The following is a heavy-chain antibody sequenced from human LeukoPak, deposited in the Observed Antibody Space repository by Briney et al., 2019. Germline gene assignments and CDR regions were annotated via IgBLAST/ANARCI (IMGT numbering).Heavy chain of an antibody. J-gene: IGHJ4*02. V-gene: IGHV3-30*04. Sequence: GGSLRLSCAASGFTFSSYAMHWVRQAPGKGLEWVAVISYDGSNKYYADSVKGRFTISRDNSKNTLYLQMNSLRAEDMAVYYCARDYDSSGYFFDYWGQGTLVTVSS. D-gene: IGHD3-22*01. CDR2: ISYDGSNK. CDR3: ARDYDSSGYFFDY. CDR1: GFTFSSYA.